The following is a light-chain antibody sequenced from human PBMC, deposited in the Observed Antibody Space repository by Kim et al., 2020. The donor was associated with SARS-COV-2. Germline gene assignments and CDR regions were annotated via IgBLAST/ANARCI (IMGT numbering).Light chain of an antibody. CDR3: QAWDSSTYYV. J-gene: IGLJ1*01. CDR1: KLGNKY. V-gene: IGLV3-1*01. CDR2: QDS. Sequence: VSPGQTASITCSGDKLGNKYACWYQQKPGQSPVLVIYQDSKRPSGIPERFSGSNSGNTATLTISGTQAMDEADYYCQAWDSSTYYVFGTGTKVTVL.